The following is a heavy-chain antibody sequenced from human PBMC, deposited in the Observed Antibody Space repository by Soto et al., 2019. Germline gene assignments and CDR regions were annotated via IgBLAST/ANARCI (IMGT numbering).Heavy chain of an antibody. CDR1: GFTFSSYS. V-gene: IGHV3-48*02. CDR3: AREAHYSNWFDP. D-gene: IGHD4-4*01. CDR2: ISSSSSTI. J-gene: IGHJ5*02. Sequence: ESGGGLVQPGGSLRLSCAASGFTFSSYSMNWVRQAPGKGLEWVSYISSSSSTIYYADSVKGRFTISRDNAKNSLYLQMNGLRDEDTAVYYCAREAHYSNWFDPWGQGTLVTVSS.